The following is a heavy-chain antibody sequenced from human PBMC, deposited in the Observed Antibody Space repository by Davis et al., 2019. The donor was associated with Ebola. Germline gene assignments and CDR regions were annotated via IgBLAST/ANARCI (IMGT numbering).Heavy chain of an antibody. CDR1: GGSIRSGHYY. CDR3: ARDRHAYGLDV. J-gene: IGHJ6*02. Sequence: MPSETLSLTYSVSGGSIRSGHYYWNWVRQPPGKGPEWIGSMYYTGTTYYNPPLRGRVTMSVDTSKNQFSLRLSSVTAADTAVYYCARDRHAYGLDVWGQGTTVTVSS. CDR2: MYYTGTT. V-gene: IGHV4-39*07.